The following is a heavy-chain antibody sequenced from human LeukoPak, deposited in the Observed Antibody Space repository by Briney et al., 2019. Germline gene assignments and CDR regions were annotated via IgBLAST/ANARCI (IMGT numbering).Heavy chain of an antibody. CDR2: ISSSGSTI. V-gene: IGHV3-48*03. D-gene: IGHD3-3*01. Sequence: GGSLRLSCAASGFTFSSYEMNWVRQAPGKGLEWVSYISSSGSTIYYADSVKGRFPISRDNAKNSLYLEMNSLRAEDTAVYYCAREPGFWSGYNYWGQGTLVTVSS. CDR3: AREPGFWSGYNY. CDR1: GFTFSSYE. J-gene: IGHJ4*02.